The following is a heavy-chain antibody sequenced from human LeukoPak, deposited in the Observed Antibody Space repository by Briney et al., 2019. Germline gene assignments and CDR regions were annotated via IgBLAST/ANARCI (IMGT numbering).Heavy chain of an antibody. J-gene: IGHJ4*02. Sequence: GGSLRLSCAASGFTFSSYSMNWVRQAPGKGLEWVSYISSSSSTIYYADSVKGRFTISRDNAKNSLYLQMNSLRAEDTAVYYCARLKYYDILTGTFDYWGQGTLVTVSS. D-gene: IGHD3-9*01. CDR1: GFTFSSYS. CDR3: ARLKYYDILTGTFDY. CDR2: ISSSSSTI. V-gene: IGHV3-48*01.